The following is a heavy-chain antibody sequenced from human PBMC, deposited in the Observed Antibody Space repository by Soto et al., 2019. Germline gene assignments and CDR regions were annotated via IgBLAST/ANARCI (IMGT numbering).Heavy chain of an antibody. CDR3: ARDEGRRKTELPTNWFDP. J-gene: IGHJ5*02. Sequence: GGSLRLSCAASGFTFSSYGMHWVRQAPGKGLEWVAVIWYDGSNKYYADSVKGRFTISRDNSKNTLYLQMNSLRAEDTAVYYCARDEGRRKTELPTNWFDPWGQGTLVTVSS. D-gene: IGHD1-7*01. V-gene: IGHV3-33*01. CDR2: IWYDGSNK. CDR1: GFTFSSYG.